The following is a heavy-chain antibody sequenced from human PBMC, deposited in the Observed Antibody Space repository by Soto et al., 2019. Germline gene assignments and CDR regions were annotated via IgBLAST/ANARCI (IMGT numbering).Heavy chain of an antibody. CDR3: ARAYRNSSGWYANYYYYGMDV. V-gene: IGHV3-11*05. Sequence: QVQLVESGGGLVKPGGSLRLSCAASGFTFSDYYMSWIRQAPGKGLEWLSYISSSSRYTNYADSVKGRFTISRDNAKNSLFLQMNRLRAEDTAVYYCARAYRNSSGWYANYYYYGMDVWGQGTTVTVSS. CDR2: ISSSSRYT. D-gene: IGHD6-19*01. J-gene: IGHJ6*02. CDR1: GFTFSDYY.